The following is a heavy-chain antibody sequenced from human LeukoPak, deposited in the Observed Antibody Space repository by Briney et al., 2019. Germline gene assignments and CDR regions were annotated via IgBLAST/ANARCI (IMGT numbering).Heavy chain of an antibody. V-gene: IGHV4-59*01. D-gene: IGHD6-13*01. J-gene: IGHJ4*02. Sequence: PSETLSLTCTVSGGSISSYYWRWIRQPPGKGLEWIGYIYYSGTTNYNPSLKSRVTITVDTSKNQFSLKLSSVTAADTAVYYCARGVYIAAAQYAYWGQGTLVTASS. CDR1: GGSISSYY. CDR2: IYYSGTT. CDR3: ARGVYIAAAQYAY.